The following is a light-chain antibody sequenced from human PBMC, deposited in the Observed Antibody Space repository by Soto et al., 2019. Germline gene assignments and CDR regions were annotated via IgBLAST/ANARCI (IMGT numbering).Light chain of an antibody. CDR2: SAS. Sequence: DIQMTQSPSSVSASVGDRVTITCRASQGVITYLAWYQQKPGKAPRLLIHSASSLESGVPSRFSGSGSGIDFSLTISSLEPEDVATYFCQQANSFPYTFGQGTKLEI. J-gene: IGKJ2*01. CDR1: QGVITY. CDR3: QQANSFPYT. V-gene: IGKV1D-12*01.